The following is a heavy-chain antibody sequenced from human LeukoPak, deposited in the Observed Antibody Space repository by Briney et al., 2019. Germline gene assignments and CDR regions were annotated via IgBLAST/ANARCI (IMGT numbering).Heavy chain of an antibody. D-gene: IGHD3-9*01. CDR2: ITPSGST. J-gene: IGHJ5*02. Sequence: SETLSLTCVVYGGSFSGYFWSWIRQPPGKGLEWIGEITPSGSTYYNPSLKSRVTISVDTSKNQFSLKLSSVTAADTAVYYCARHLRYFDWLSTFDPWGQGALVTVSS. V-gene: IGHV4-34*01. CDR1: GGSFSGYF. CDR3: ARHLRYFDWLSTFDP.